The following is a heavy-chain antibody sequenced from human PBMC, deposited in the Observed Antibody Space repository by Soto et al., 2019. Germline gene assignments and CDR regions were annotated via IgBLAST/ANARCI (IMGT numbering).Heavy chain of an antibody. CDR1: GGSISSSSYY. J-gene: IGHJ6*02. D-gene: IGHD2-2*01. CDR2: IYYSGST. CDR3: ARLNRDGPKYENYYYYYGMDV. Sequence: SETLSLTCTVSGGSISSSSYYWGWIRQPPGKGLEWIGSIYYSGSTYYNPSLKSRVTISVDTSKNQFSLKLSSVTAADTAVYYCARLNRDGPKYENYYYYYGMDVWGQGTTVTVSS. V-gene: IGHV4-39*01.